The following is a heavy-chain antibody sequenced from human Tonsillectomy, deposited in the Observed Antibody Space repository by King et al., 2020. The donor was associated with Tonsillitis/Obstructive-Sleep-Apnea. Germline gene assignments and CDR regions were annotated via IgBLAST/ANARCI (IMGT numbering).Heavy chain of an antibody. V-gene: IGHV4-34*01. J-gene: IGHJ5*02. CDR2: IYHSGST. Sequence: VQLQQWGAGLLKPSETLSLTCAVYGGSFSGYSWSWIRQSPGRGLEWIGEIYHSGSTTYNPSVQSRVTISLDASRNQFSLKMTSATAADTAMYYCARRIRIGATTSRRRGFDPWGQGTQVTVSS. D-gene: IGHD5-12*01. CDR1: GGSFSGYS. CDR3: ARRIRIGATTSRRRGFDP.